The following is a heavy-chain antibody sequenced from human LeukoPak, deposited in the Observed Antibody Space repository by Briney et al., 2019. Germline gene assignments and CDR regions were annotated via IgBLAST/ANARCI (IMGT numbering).Heavy chain of an antibody. Sequence: SLRLSCAASGFTFDDYAMHWVRQAPGKGLEWVSGISWNSGSIGYADSVKGRFTISRDNAKNSLYLQMDSLRAEDTALYYCAKAPSSGQRTALDYWGQGTLVTVSS. CDR1: GFTFDDYA. V-gene: IGHV3-9*01. CDR3: AKAPSSGQRTALDY. CDR2: ISWNSGSI. J-gene: IGHJ4*02. D-gene: IGHD6-19*01.